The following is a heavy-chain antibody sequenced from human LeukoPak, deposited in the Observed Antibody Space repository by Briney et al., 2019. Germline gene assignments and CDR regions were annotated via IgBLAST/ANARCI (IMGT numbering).Heavy chain of an antibody. CDR3: ARDRVGATDYFDY. J-gene: IGHJ4*02. Sequence: GRSLRLSCAASGFTFSSYAMHWVRQAPGKGLEWVAVISYDGSNKYYADSVKGRFTISRDNSKNALYLQMNSLRAEDTAVYYCARDRVGATDYFDYWGQGTLVTVSS. D-gene: IGHD1-26*01. CDR2: ISYDGSNK. V-gene: IGHV3-30-3*01. CDR1: GFTFSSYA.